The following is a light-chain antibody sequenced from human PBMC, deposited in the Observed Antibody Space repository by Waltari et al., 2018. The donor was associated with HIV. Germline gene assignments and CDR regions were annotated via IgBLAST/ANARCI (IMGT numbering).Light chain of an antibody. J-gene: IGKJ5*01. V-gene: IGKV3-20*01. Sequence: EIVLTQSPGTLSLSSGERATLSCRASQSIRSTSLAWYQQKPGQAPRLLIYAASSRATGIPDRFSGSGSGTDFTLTISRLEPEDFAAYYCQQYGGSPITFGQGTRLEIK. CDR2: AAS. CDR1: QSIRSTS. CDR3: QQYGGSPIT.